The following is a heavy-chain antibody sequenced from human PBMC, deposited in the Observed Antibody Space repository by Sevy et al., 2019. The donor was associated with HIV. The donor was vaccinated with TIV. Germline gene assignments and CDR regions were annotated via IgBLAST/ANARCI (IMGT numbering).Heavy chain of an antibody. Sequence: GGSLRLSCEASAFSFSSNAMSWVRQAPGKGLEWISSISGRGGITYYPDSVKSRFTISRDNSKNTLYLQMDSLRVEDTAVYYCATEGNSDYDAPFADWGQGTLVTVSS. CDR1: AFSFSSNA. CDR2: ISGRGGIT. J-gene: IGHJ4*02. D-gene: IGHD5-12*01. V-gene: IGHV3-23*01. CDR3: ATEGNSDYDAPFAD.